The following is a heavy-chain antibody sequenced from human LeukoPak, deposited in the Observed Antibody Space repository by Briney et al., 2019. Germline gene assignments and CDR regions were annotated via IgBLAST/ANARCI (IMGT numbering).Heavy chain of an antibody. J-gene: IGHJ5*02. CDR3: ARYATVISYNWFDP. D-gene: IGHD4-17*01. Sequence: SETLSLTCTVPGGSISSYYWSWIRQPPGKGLEWIGYIYYSGSTNYNPSLKSRVTISVDTSKNQFSLKLSSVTAADTAVYYCARYATVISYNWFDPWGQGTLVTVSS. V-gene: IGHV4-59*01. CDR1: GGSISSYY. CDR2: IYYSGST.